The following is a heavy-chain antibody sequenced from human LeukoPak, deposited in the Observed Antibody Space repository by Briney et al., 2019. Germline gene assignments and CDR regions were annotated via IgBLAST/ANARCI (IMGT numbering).Heavy chain of an antibody. J-gene: IGHJ4*02. D-gene: IGHD6-13*01. CDR3: ARAPLRQQPFDY. Sequence: PSETLSLTCAVYGGSFSGYYWSWIRQPPGKGLEWIGEINHSGSTNYNPSLKSRVTILVDTSKNQLSLKLSSVTAADTAVYYCARAPLRQQPFDYWGQGTLVTVSS. CDR2: INHSGST. CDR1: GGSFSGYY. V-gene: IGHV4-34*01.